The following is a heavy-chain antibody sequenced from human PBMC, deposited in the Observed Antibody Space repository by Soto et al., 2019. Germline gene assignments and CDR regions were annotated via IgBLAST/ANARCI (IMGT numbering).Heavy chain of an antibody. J-gene: IGHJ1*01. V-gene: IGHV4-4*02. Sequence: SETLSLTCAVSGGSISSSNWWSWVRQPPGKGLEWIGEIYHSGSTNYNPSLKSRVTISVDKSKNQFSLKLTSVTAADTAVYFCASSELATLRDTEYFHHWGQGTLVTVSS. D-gene: IGHD5-12*01. CDR2: IYHSGST. CDR3: ASSELATLRDTEYFHH. CDR1: GGSISSSNW.